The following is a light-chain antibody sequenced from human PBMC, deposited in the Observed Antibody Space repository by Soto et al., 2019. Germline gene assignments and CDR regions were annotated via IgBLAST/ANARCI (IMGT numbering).Light chain of an antibody. CDR2: SND. CDR1: SSNIGRNT. CDR3: AAWDDSLNGVV. J-gene: IGLJ2*01. Sequence: QSVVTQPPSASGTPGQRVTIACSGSSSNIGRNTVHWYQQLPGTTPKLLIYSNDQRPSGVHDRFSGSKSGSSASLAISGLQSEDEADYYCAAWDDSLNGVVFGGGTKLTVL. V-gene: IGLV1-44*01.